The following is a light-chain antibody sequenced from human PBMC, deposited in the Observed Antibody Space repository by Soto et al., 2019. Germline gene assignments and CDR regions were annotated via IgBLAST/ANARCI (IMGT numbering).Light chain of an antibody. J-gene: IGKJ3*01. CDR2: AAS. V-gene: IGKV1-39*01. Sequence: DIQMTQSPSSLSETVGDRVTITCRASQSISSYLNWYQQKPGKAPNLLIYAASSLQSGVPSKFSGSGSGTDFTLTISSLQPEDFATYYCQQSYSSPFTFGPGT. CDR1: QSISSY. CDR3: QQSYSSPFT.